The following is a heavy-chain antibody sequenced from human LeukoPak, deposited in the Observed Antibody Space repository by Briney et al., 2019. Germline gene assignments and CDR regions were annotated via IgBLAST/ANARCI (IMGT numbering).Heavy chain of an antibody. V-gene: IGHV3-21*01. Sequence: GGSLRLSCAASGFTFSSYSMNWVRQAPGKGLEWVSSISSSSSYIYYADSVKGRFTIPRDNAKNSLYLQMNSLRAEDTAVYYCARGGRRIAVAGDYFDYWGQGTLVTVSS. J-gene: IGHJ4*02. CDR2: ISSSSSYI. CDR1: GFTFSSYS. CDR3: ARGGRRIAVAGDYFDY. D-gene: IGHD6-19*01.